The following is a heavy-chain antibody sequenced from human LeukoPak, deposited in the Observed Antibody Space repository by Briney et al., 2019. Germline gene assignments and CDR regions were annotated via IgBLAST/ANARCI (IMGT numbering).Heavy chain of an antibody. D-gene: IGHD6-13*01. V-gene: IGHV3-11*05. Sequence: GGSLRLSCAASGFTFSDYYMSWIRQAPGKGLEWVSYISGSSSNTKYADSVKGRFTISRDNAKNSLYLQMNSLRAEDTAVYYCARDSSSWYDGIDSWGQGSLVTVSS. CDR3: ARDSSSWYDGIDS. CDR1: GFTFSDYY. CDR2: ISGSSSNT. J-gene: IGHJ4*02.